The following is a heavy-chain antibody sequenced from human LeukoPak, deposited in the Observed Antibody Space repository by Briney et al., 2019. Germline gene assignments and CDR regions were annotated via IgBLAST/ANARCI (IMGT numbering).Heavy chain of an antibody. V-gene: IGHV3-48*01. D-gene: IGHD3-22*01. J-gene: IGHJ4*02. CDR3: ARGSTYYDSSGQVPFDY. CDR2: ISSSSSTI. Sequence: GGSLRLSCAASGFTFSTYSMNWVRQAPGKGLERVSYISSSSSTIYYADSVKGRFTISRDNAKNSLYLQMNSLRAEDTAVYYCARGSTYYDSSGQVPFDYWGQGTLVTVSS. CDR1: GFTFSTYS.